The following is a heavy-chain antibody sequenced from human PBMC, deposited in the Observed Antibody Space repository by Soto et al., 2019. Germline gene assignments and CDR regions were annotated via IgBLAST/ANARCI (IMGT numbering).Heavy chain of an antibody. V-gene: IGHV1-24*01. J-gene: IGHJ3*02. Sequence: ASVKVSCKVSGYTLTELSMHWVRQAPGKGLEWMGGFDPEDGETIYAQKFQGRVTMTEDTSTDTAYMELISLRSEDTAVYYCATHTRPAVKDAFDIWGQGTMVTVSS. CDR1: GYTLTELS. D-gene: IGHD4-17*01. CDR3: ATHTRPAVKDAFDI. CDR2: FDPEDGET.